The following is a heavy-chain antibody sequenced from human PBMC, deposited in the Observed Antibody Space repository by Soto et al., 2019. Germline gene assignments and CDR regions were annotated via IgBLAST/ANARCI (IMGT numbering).Heavy chain of an antibody. CDR3: ARIYRRDGNKYADY. D-gene: IGHD3-16*02. J-gene: IGHJ4*02. CDR2: ISASNTTV. V-gene: IGHV3-48*02. CDR1: GFTFSNFN. Sequence: EVQLVESGGGLVQPGESLRLSCAASGFTFSNFNMHWVRQAPGKGQEWISYISASNTTVYYGDSVKGRFTISRDNAKNSLYLQMNSLRDEDTAVYYCARIYRRDGNKYADYWGQGTLVTVSS.